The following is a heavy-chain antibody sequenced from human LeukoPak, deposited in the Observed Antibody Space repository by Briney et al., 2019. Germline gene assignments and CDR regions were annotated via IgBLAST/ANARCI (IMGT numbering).Heavy chain of an antibody. J-gene: IGHJ4*02. CDR3: ARLRIVGATTYFDY. CDR2: IYTSGST. CDR1: GGSISSYY. Sequence: SETLSLTCTVSGGSISSYYWSWTRQPAGKGLEWIGRIYTSGSTNYNPSLKSRVTMSVDTSKNQFSLKLSSVTAADTAVYYCARLRIVGATTYFDYWGQGTLVTVSS. D-gene: IGHD1-26*01. V-gene: IGHV4-4*07.